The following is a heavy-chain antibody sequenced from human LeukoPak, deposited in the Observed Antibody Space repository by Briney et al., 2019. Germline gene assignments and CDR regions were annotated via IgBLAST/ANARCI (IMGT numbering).Heavy chain of an antibody. Sequence: GGSLRLSCAASGFSFDNYAMSWVRQTPGKGLEWVSAIGGSGSDTSYTDSVKGRFTISRDNSKNTLYLQMNSLRAEDTAVYYCAKAVSGYDFWSGYYFADYWGQGTLVTVSS. CDR2: IGGSGSDT. J-gene: IGHJ4*02. V-gene: IGHV3-23*01. D-gene: IGHD3-3*01. CDR1: GFSFDNYA. CDR3: AKAVSGYDFWSGYYFADY.